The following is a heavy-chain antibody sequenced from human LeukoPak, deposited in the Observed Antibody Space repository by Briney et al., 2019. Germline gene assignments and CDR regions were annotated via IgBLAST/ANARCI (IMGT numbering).Heavy chain of an antibody. J-gene: IGHJ4*02. CDR2: IFTSGTT. D-gene: IGHD6-19*01. Sequence: KTSETLSLTCTVSGDSISSYYWTWIRQPAGKRLEWIGRIFTSGTTNFNPSLQSRVTMSIDTSKNHFSLRLGSVTAADTAVYYCARERSPRSGWSRPFDFWGQGALVTVSS. CDR1: GDSISSYY. CDR3: ARERSPRSGWSRPFDF. V-gene: IGHV4-4*07.